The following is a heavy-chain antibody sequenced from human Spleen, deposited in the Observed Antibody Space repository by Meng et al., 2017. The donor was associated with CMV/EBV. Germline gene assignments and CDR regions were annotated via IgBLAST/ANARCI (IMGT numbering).Heavy chain of an antibody. D-gene: IGHD2-2*01. V-gene: IGHV4-59*01. J-gene: IGHJ6*02. Sequence: SETLSLTCSVSGGSISSYYWSWIRQPPGKGLEWIGYIYYTGSINYNPSLKSRVTISIDTTKNQFSLKLSSVTAADTAVYYCARMTAALRYGMDVWGPGTTVTVSS. CDR1: GGSISSYY. CDR3: ARMTAALRYGMDV. CDR2: IYYTGSI.